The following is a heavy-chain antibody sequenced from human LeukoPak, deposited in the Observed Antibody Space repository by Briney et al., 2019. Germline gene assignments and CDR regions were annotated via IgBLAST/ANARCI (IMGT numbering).Heavy chain of an antibody. CDR1: NDSISSYY. V-gene: IGHV4-59*01. CDR3: ARRGVSGWYGDAFDI. D-gene: IGHD6-19*01. J-gene: IGHJ3*02. Sequence: SETLSLTCTVSNDSISSYYWSWIRQPPGKGLEWIGYIFYSGSTNDNPSLKSRVTISIDTSKNQFSLKLNSVTAADTAVYYCARRGVSGWYGDAFDIWGQGTMVTVSS. CDR2: IFYSGST.